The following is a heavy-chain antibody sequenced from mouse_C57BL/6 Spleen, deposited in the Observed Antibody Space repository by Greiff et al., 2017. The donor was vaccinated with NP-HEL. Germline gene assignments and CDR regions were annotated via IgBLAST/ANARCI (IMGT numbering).Heavy chain of an antibody. CDR3: ARDYYGSSLYYYAMDY. D-gene: IGHD1-1*01. CDR1: GYTFTDHT. V-gene: IGHV1-78*01. CDR2: IYPRDGST. J-gene: IGHJ4*01. Sequence: SDAELVKPGASVKISCKVSGYTFTDHTIHWMKQRPEQGLEWIGYIYPRDGSTKYNEKFKGKATLTADKSSSTAYMQLNSLTSEDSAVYFCARDYYGSSLYYYAMDYWGQGTSVTVSS.